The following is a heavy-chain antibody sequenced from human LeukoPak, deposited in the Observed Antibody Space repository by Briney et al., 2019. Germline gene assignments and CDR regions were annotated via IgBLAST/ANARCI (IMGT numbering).Heavy chain of an antibody. J-gene: IGHJ4*02. V-gene: IGHV4-59*01. D-gene: IGHD3-9*01. CDR1: GGSISSYY. CDR3: ARWGLRYFEGPFDY. CDR2: IYYSGST. Sequence: PSETLSLTCTVSGGSISSYYWSWIRQPPGKGLEWIGYIYYSGSTSYNPSLKSRVTISVDTSKNQFSLKLSSVTAADTAVYYCARWGLRYFEGPFDYWGQGTLVTVSS.